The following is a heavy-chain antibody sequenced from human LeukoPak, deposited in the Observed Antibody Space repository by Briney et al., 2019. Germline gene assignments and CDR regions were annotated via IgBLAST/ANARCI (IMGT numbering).Heavy chain of an antibody. CDR3: AGISVATSGSVFFDY. CDR1: GGSISSYY. D-gene: IGHD6-13*01. J-gene: IGHJ4*02. V-gene: IGHV4-4*07. Sequence: SETLSLTCTVSGGSISSYYWTWIRQPAGKGLEWIGRIYSSGSTDYNPSLESRVTMSLDTSKNQFSLRLSSVTAADTAVYYCAGISVATSGSVFFDYWGQGTLVTVSS. CDR2: IYSSGST.